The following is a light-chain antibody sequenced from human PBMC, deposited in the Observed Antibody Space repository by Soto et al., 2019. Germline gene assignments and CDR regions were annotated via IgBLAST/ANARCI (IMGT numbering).Light chain of an antibody. CDR3: QQYGSSPRA. J-gene: IGKJ1*01. CDR2: DVS. CDR1: QTLRSGY. Sequence: EIVLTQSPGTLSLSPGDRATLSCRASQTLRSGYLAWYQHKPGQAPRLLIYDVSSRATGIPDRFSGSGSRTDFTLTISRLEPEDFAVYYCQQYGSSPRAFGQGTKVEVK. V-gene: IGKV3-20*01.